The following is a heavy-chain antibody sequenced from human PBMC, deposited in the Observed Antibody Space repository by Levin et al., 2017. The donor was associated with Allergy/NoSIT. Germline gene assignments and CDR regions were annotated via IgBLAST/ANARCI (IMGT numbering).Heavy chain of an antibody. CDR1: GFRFRSFG. V-gene: IGHV3-30*18. Sequence: LRLSCAASGFRFRSFGMHWVRQAPGKGLEWVAVISYDESDKFYADSVKGRFTISRDNTKNTLYLQMNSLRSEDAAVYYCAKDVVFGTSSWSLDFWGQGTLVTVSS. CDR2: ISYDESDK. D-gene: IGHD6-13*01. CDR3: AKDVVFGTSSWSLDF. J-gene: IGHJ4*02.